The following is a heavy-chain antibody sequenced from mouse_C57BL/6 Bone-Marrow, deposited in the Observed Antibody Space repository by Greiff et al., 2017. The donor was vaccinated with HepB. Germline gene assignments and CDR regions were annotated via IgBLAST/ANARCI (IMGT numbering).Heavy chain of an antibody. CDR2: IYPGDGDT. J-gene: IGHJ1*03. CDR3: ASYYSNRYWYFDV. V-gene: IGHV1-82*01. CDR1: GYAFSSSW. Sequence: VQLQQSGPELVKPGASVKISCKASGYAFSSSWMNWVKQRPGKGLEWIGRIYPGDGDTNYNGKFKGKATLTADKSSSTAYMHLSSLTSEDSAVYFCASYYSNRYWYFDVWGTGTTVTVSS. D-gene: IGHD2-5*01.